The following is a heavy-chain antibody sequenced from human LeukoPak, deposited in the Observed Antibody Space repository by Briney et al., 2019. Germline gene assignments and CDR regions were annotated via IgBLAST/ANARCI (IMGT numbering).Heavy chain of an antibody. CDR2: ISAYNGNT. D-gene: IGHD6-13*01. CDR1: GYTFTSYG. J-gene: IGHJ5*02. Sequence: ASVKVSCKAPGYTFTSYGISWVRQAPGQGLEWMGWISAYNGNTNYAQKLQGRVTMTTDTSTSTAYMELRSLRSDDTAVYYCARDRAGSSWSDNWFDPWGQGTLVTVSS. V-gene: IGHV1-18*01. CDR3: ARDRAGSSWSDNWFDP.